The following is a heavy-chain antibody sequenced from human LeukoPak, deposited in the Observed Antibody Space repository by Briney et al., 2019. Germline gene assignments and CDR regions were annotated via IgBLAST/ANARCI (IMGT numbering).Heavy chain of an antibody. V-gene: IGHV3-21*01. D-gene: IGHD3-10*01. Sequence: PGGSLRLSCAASGFTFSSYSMDWVRQAPGKGLEWVSSISSSSSYIYYADSVKGRFTISRDNAKNSLYLQMNSLRAEDTAVYYCARVAYTMVREVITSDWFDPWGQGTLVTVSS. CDR1: GFTFSSYS. CDR3: ARVAYTMVREVITSDWFDP. J-gene: IGHJ5*02. CDR2: ISSSSSYI.